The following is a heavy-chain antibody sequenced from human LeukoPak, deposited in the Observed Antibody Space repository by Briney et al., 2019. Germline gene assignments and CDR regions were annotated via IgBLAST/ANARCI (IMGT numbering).Heavy chain of an antibody. J-gene: IGHJ6*03. CDR3: ARSADRVVRGAPPYYYYYMDV. CDR2: GYYSGST. V-gene: IGHV4-59*01. D-gene: IGHD3-10*01. Sequence: SETLSLTCTVSGDSISIYYWSWIRQPPGKGLEWIGYGYYSGSTSYNPSLKSRVTISVDTSKNQCSLKLSSVTAADTAVYYCARSADRVVRGAPPYYYYYMDVWGKGTTVTVSS. CDR1: GDSISIYY.